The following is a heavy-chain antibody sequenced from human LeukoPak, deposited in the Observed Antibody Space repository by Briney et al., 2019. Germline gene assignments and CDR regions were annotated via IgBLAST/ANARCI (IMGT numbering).Heavy chain of an antibody. D-gene: IGHD3-22*01. CDR2: ISSSSIYI. Sequence: GGSLRLSCAGSGFTFSSYSMNWVRQAPGKGLEWVSSISSSSIYIYDADSVKGRFTISRDNAKNSLYLQMNSLRAEDTAVYYCASRAPIGWIEYYDSSGQSWGAYWGQGTLVTVSS. V-gene: IGHV3-21*01. CDR3: ASRAPIGWIEYYDSSGQSWGAY. J-gene: IGHJ4*02. CDR1: GFTFSSYS.